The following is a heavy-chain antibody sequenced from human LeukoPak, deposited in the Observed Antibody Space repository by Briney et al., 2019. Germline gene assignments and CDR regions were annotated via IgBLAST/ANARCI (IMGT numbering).Heavy chain of an antibody. D-gene: IGHD2-2*01. CDR1: GFTFSTYA. Sequence: PGGSLRLSCAASGFTFSTYAMSWVRQAPGKGLEWVSTISGSGANTYYADSVRGRFTISRDNSKNTLYLHMNSLRAEDTAVYYCAKEEYQLLWEYYFDYWGQGTLVTVSS. V-gene: IGHV3-23*01. CDR2: ISGSGANT. J-gene: IGHJ4*02. CDR3: AKEEYQLLWEYYFDY.